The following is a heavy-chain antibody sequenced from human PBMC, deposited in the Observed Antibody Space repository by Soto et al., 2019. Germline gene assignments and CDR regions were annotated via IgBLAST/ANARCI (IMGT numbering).Heavy chain of an antibody. D-gene: IGHD4-4*01. CDR3: ARETRGYSNTYYYYYGMDV. CDR1: GFTFSYYS. J-gene: IGHJ6*02. V-gene: IGHV3-48*02. CDR2: ISSSSSTI. Sequence: GGSLRLSCAASGFTFSYYSMNWVRQAPGKGLEWVSYISSSSSTIYYADSVKGRFTISRDNAKNSLYLQMNSLRDEDTAVYYCARETRGYSNTYYYYYGMDVWGQGTTVTVSS.